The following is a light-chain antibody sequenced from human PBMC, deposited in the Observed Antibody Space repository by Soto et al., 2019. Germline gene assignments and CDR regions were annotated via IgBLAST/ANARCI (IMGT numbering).Light chain of an antibody. CDR3: RSYAGSHTWV. Sequence: QSVLTQPRSVSGSPGQSVTISCTGTSSDVGGDYYVSWYQQHPGKAPKLLIYGISKRPSGVPNRFSCSMSGNSASLAISGLQAEDEAGYYCRSYAGSHTWVFGAGTKVTVL. V-gene: IGLV2-11*01. J-gene: IGLJ1*01. CDR1: SSDVGGDYY. CDR2: GIS.